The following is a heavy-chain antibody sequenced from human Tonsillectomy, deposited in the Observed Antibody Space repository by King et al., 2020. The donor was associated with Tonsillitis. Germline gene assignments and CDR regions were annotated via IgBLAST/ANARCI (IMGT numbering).Heavy chain of an antibody. D-gene: IGHD2-15*01. J-gene: IGHJ3*02. CDR2: ISGSGDDT. CDR1: GFTFNNYA. CDR3: AKVGNFVVVVSATDAFNM. V-gene: IGHV3-23*04. Sequence: VQLVESGGRLVQPGGSLRLSCAASGFTFNNYAMNWVRQAPGKGLEWVSAISGSGDDTWYADSVKGRFANSRDNSTNTLSLQMNSPRADDPAVYYCAKVGNFVVVVSATDAFNMWGQGTMVTVSS.